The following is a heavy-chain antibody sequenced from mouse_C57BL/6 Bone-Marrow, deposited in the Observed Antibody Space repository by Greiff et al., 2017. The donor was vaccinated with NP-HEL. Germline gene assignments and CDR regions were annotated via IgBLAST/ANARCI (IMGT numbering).Heavy chain of an antibody. V-gene: IGHV5-2*01. J-gene: IGHJ1*03. Sequence: DVKLVESGGGLVQPGESLKLSCESNEYEFPSHDMSWVRKTPEKRLELVAAINSDGGSTYYPDTMSRRFIISRDTTKKTLYLQMSSLRSEDTALYYCARHAYYYGSSYWYFDVWGTGTTVTVSS. D-gene: IGHD1-1*01. CDR1: EYEFPSHD. CDR3: ARHAYYYGSSYWYFDV. CDR2: INSDGGST.